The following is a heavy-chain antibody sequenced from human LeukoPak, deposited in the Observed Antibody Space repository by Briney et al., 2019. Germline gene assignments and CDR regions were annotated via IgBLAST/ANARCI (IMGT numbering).Heavy chain of an antibody. CDR2: IYYSGST. J-gene: IGHJ6*03. D-gene: IGHD3-3*01. CDR3: ARRTMIFGVAAYMDV. Sequence: SETLSLTCSVSGGSISSSHYYWGWIRQPPGKGLEWLGSIYYSGSTYYNTSLRSRLTISVDMSKNQFSLKMRSVTAADTAIYYCARRTMIFGVAAYMDVWGKGTTVTVSS. V-gene: IGHV4-39*01. CDR1: GGSISSSHYY.